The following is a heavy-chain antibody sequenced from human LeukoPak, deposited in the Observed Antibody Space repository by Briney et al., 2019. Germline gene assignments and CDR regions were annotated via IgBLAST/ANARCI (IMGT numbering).Heavy chain of an antibody. D-gene: IGHD3-22*01. Sequence: SETLSLTCAVYGGSFSGYYWSWIRQPPGKGLEWIGEINHSGSTNYNPSLKSRVTISVDTSKNQFSLKLSSVTAADTAVYYCARHTLYRSATRYYYDSSGSSLDYWGQGTLVTVSS. V-gene: IGHV4-34*01. CDR2: INHSGST. J-gene: IGHJ4*02. CDR1: GGSFSGYY. CDR3: ARHTLYRSATRYYYDSSGSSLDY.